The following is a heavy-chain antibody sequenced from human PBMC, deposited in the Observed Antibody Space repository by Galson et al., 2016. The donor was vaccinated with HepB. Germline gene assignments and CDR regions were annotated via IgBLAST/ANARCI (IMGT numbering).Heavy chain of an antibody. Sequence: SLRLSCAASGFIFHAYSMHWVRQAPGKGLEWVSVDSWAEYGTFYADSVEGRFTSSRDNSKNSVYLQMNSLRTEDTALYYCVKEHHAGWPNLESWGQGTLVIVSS. CDR2: DSWAEYGT. V-gene: IGHV3-43*01. CDR3: VKEHHAGWPNLES. CDR1: GFIFHAYS. D-gene: IGHD6-19*01. J-gene: IGHJ4*02.